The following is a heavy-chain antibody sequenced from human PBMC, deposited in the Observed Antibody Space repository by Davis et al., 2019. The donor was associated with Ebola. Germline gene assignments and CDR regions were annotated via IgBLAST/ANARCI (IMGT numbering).Heavy chain of an antibody. Sequence: SGPTLVKPTQTLTLTCSFSGFSLDTTAVGVGWIRQSPGKALEWLALIYWDDDKRYSPFLMNRLTITKDTSKSHVVLTMTNMDPFDTGTYYCVYAMVDDVTVLGLYWGQGTLVTVSS. CDR3: VYAMVDDVTVLGLY. D-gene: IGHD2-8*01. CDR2: IYWDDDK. J-gene: IGHJ4*02. V-gene: IGHV2-5*04. CDR1: GFSLDTTAVG.